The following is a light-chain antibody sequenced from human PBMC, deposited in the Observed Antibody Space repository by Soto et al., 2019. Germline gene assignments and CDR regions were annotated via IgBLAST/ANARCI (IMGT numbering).Light chain of an antibody. CDR3: QKYNKWPRT. CDR1: QSVFSN. V-gene: IGKV3D-15*01. J-gene: IGKJ5*01. Sequence: DTVMTQSPVTLSLSPGKSATLSCRASQSVFSNLAWYQQKPGQAPRLLMYGASTRATGIPARLSGSGSGTEFTLTISSLQSEDCAVYYCQKYNKWPRTFGQGTRLDIK. CDR2: GAS.